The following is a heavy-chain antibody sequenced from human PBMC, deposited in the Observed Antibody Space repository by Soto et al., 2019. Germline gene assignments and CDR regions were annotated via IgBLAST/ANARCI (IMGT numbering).Heavy chain of an antibody. D-gene: IGHD6-6*01. V-gene: IGHV4-59*01. J-gene: IGHJ4*02. CDR2: IYYSGST. Sequence: SETLSLTCTVSGGSISSYYWSWIRQPPGKGLEWIGYIYYSGSTNYNPSLKSRVTISVDTSKNQFSLKLSSVTAADTAVYYCARAPKVSGSSQTRLDFWGQGTLVTVSS. CDR1: GGSISSYY. CDR3: ARAPKVSGSSQTRLDF.